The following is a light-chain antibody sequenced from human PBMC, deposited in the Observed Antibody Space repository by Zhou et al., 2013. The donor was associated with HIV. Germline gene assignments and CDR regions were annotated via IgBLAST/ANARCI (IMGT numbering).Light chain of an antibody. J-gene: IGKJ3*01. V-gene: IGKV1-39*01. CDR1: ENIDTY. CDR2: TAS. Sequence: DIQLTQSPSSLSASVGDTVTITCRASENIDTYLHWYQQMPGEAPKLLIYTASTLQSGVPSRFSGSGSGTEFTLTISSLQPEDFATYYCQQANSFVSFGPGTKVDIK. CDR3: QQANSFVS.